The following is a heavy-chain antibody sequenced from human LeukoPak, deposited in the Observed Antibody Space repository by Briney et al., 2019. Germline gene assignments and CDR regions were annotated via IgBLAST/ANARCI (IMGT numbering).Heavy chain of an antibody. CDR2: ISGSGGST. V-gene: IGHV3-23*01. CDR3: AKDTAVGGSYYFDY. CDR1: GFTFSSYA. J-gene: IGHJ4*02. Sequence: GGSLRLSCAASGFTFSSYAMSWVRQAPGKGLEWVSAISGSGGSTHYADSVKGRSTISRDNSKNTLYLQMNSLRAEDTAVYYCAKDTAVGGSYYFDYWGQGTLVTVSS. D-gene: IGHD1-26*01.